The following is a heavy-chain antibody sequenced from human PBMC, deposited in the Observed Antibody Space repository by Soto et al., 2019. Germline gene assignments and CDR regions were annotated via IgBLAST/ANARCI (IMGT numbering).Heavy chain of an antibody. CDR1: GGSIRESGLY. V-gene: IGHV4-39*01. CDR2: IFFSGRT. CDR3: VRSLMDV. Sequence: PSETLSLTCTVSGGSIRESGLYWGWIRQSPGKGLEWIGSIFFSGRTHYNPSLKSQVSISIDASKNQFSLNVISVTAADTGVYYCVRSLMDVWGKGTTVTVSS. J-gene: IGHJ6*03.